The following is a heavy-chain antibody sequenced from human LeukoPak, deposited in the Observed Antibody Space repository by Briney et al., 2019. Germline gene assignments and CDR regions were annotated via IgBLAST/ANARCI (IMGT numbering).Heavy chain of an antibody. CDR3: ARGSGYFDWFDP. J-gene: IGHJ5*02. CDR2: IYHSGRT. V-gene: IGHV4-38-2*02. D-gene: IGHD3-9*01. CDR1: GYSISSGYY. Sequence: PSETLSLTCTVSGYSISSGYYWGWIRQPPGKGLEWIGSIYHSGRTYYNPSLKSRVTISVDTSKNQFSLKLSSVTAADTAVYYCARGSGYFDWFDPWGQGTLVTVSS.